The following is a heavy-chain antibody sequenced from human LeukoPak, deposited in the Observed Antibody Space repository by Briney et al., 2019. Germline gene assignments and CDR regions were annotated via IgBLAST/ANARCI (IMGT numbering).Heavy chain of an antibody. Sequence: ASVKVSCKASGGTFSSYAISWVRQAPGQGLGWMGWMNPNSGNTGYAQKFQGRVTMTRNTSISTAYMELSSLRSEDTAVYYCATQYGWGMDVWGQGTTVTVSS. D-gene: IGHD6-19*01. V-gene: IGHV1-8*02. CDR3: ATQYGWGMDV. CDR2: MNPNSGNT. J-gene: IGHJ6*02. CDR1: GGTFSSYA.